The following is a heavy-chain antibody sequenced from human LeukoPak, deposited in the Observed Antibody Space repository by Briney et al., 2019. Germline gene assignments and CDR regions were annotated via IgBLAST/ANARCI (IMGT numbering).Heavy chain of an antibody. CDR1: GYTFTGYS. Sequence: GASVRVSCKASGYTFTGYSMHWVRQAPGQGLEWVSWVNPSSGGTNYAQKVQGWVTMTRETSISTAYMELSRLRSDDTAVYYCARGVYGSRPPYFESWGPGTLVTVSP. V-gene: IGHV1-2*04. D-gene: IGHD3-10*01. CDR2: VNPSSGGT. J-gene: IGHJ4*02. CDR3: ARGVYGSRPPYFES.